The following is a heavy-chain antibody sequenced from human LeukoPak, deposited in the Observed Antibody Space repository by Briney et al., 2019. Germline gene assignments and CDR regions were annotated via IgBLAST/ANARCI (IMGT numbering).Heavy chain of an antibody. J-gene: IGHJ4*02. Sequence: GESLKISCKGSGYSFTSYWIGWVRQMPGKGLEWMGIIYPGDSDTRYSPSFQGQVTISADTSISTAYLQWSSLKASDTAIYYCARHLSGTGGVLEYYFDYWGQGSLVIVSS. CDR3: ARHLSGTGGVLEYYFDY. V-gene: IGHV5-51*01. CDR1: GYSFTSYW. CDR2: IYPGDSDT. D-gene: IGHD1-14*01.